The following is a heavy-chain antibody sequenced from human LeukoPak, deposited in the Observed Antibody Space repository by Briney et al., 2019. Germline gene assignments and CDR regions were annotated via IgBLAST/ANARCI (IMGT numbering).Heavy chain of an antibody. J-gene: IGHJ5*02. Sequence: GASVKVSCKASGYTFTSYGISWVRPAPGQGLEWMGWISAYNGNTNYAQKLQGRVTMTTDTSTSTAYMELRSLRSDDTAVYYCARVSDFWSGYYLSGTNNWFDPWGQGTLVTVSS. V-gene: IGHV1-18*01. D-gene: IGHD3-3*01. CDR3: ARVSDFWSGYYLSGTNNWFDP. CDR2: ISAYNGNT. CDR1: GYTFTSYG.